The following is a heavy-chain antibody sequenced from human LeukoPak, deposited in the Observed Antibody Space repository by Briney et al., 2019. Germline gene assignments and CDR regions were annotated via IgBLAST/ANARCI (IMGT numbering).Heavy chain of an antibody. CDR1: GFNFNSYA. CDR3: VRDPSCSGGGGYYYYGMDV. J-gene: IGHJ6*02. CDR2: IWYDGSNK. D-gene: IGHD2-15*01. Sequence: QTGGSLRLSCAASGFNFNSYAILWVRQAPGKGLEWVAVIWYDGSNKYYADSVRGRFTISRDNSKNTLYLQMNSLRADDTAIYYCVRDPSCSGGGGYYYYGMDVWGQGTTVTVSS. V-gene: IGHV3-33*01.